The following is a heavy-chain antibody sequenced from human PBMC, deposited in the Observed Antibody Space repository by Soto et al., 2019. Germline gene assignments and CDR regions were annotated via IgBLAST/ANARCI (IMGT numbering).Heavy chain of an antibody. J-gene: IGHJ4*02. Sequence: QLQLQESGARQVKPSQTLSLTCAVSGGSISRAGYSWSWIRQSPGKGLEWIGYIYNSGSTFYNPVLKSRLTISVDSSKNQLSLQLNSVTAAVTAVYYCASSRVVTTYFDYWRQGTLVTVSS. CDR3: ASSRVVTTYFDY. CDR2: IYNSGST. CDR1: GGSISRAGYS. D-gene: IGHD2-21*02. V-gene: IGHV4-30-2*06.